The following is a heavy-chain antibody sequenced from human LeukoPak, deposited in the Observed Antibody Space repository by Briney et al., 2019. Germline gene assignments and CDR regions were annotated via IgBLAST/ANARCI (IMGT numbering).Heavy chain of an antibody. D-gene: IGHD3-16*01. CDR2: IYSGGGT. CDR3: ANFHQQLGGYDY. J-gene: IGHJ4*02. V-gene: IGHV3-66*01. CDR1: GFTLSNNY. Sequence: SGGSLRLSCAASGFTLSNNYMHWVRQAPGKGLEWVSIIYSGGGTYYADSVKGRFTISRDNSKNTVFLQMNSLRAEDTAVYYCANFHQQLGGYDYWGQETLVTVPS.